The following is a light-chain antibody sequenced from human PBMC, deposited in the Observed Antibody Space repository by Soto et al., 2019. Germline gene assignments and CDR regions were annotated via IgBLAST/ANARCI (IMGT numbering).Light chain of an antibody. J-gene: IGLJ3*02. CDR1: NIESKS. Sequence: SYELTQPPSVSVAPGKTATITCGGDNIESKSVHWYQQRPGQAPVLVIYYDSDRPSGIPERFSGSNSGNTATLTISRVEAGDEADYDCQVWDSSSDHRVFGGGTKVTVL. CDR2: YDS. CDR3: QVWDSSSDHRV. V-gene: IGLV3-21*04.